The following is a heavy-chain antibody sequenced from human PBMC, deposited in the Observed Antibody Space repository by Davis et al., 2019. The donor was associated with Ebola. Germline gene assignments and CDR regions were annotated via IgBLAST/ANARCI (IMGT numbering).Heavy chain of an antibody. CDR3: ARASIRYCSGGSCYSVPPGNWFDP. CDR1: GYTFTGYY. CDR2: INPNSGGT. Sequence: ASVKVSCKASGYTFTGYYLHWVRQAPGQGLEWMGWINPNSGGTSYAQKFQGRVTMAWDTSISTAYMELSRLRFDDTAVYYCARASIRYCSGGSCYSVPPGNWFDPWGQGTLVTVSS. D-gene: IGHD2-15*01. J-gene: IGHJ5*02. V-gene: IGHV1-2*02.